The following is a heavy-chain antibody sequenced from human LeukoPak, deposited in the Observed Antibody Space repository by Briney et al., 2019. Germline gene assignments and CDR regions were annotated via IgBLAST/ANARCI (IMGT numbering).Heavy chain of an antibody. D-gene: IGHD1-1*01. V-gene: IGHV1-69*05. CDR1: GGTFSSYA. Sequence: SVKVSCKASGGTFSSYAISWVRLAPGQGLEWMGRIIPIFGTANYAQKFQGRVTITTDESTSTAYMELSSLRSEDTAVYYCARDPIEGPPGTRDYWGQGTLVTVSS. CDR3: ARDPIEGPPGTRDY. J-gene: IGHJ4*02. CDR2: IIPIFGTA.